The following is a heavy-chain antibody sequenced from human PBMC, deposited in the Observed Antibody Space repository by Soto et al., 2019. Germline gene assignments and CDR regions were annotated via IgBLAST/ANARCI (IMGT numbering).Heavy chain of an antibody. CDR3: AHKGGGDRILDY. Sequence: QITLKESGPTLVKPTQTLTLTCTFSGFSLSTSGVGVGWIRQPPGKALEWLALIYWDDAKHYSPSLKSRLTITKDTSKNQVVLTMTNMAPVDTATYYCAHKGGGDRILDYWGQGTLVTVSS. CDR1: GFSLSTSGVG. CDR2: IYWDDAK. J-gene: IGHJ4*02. V-gene: IGHV2-5*02. D-gene: IGHD3-16*01.